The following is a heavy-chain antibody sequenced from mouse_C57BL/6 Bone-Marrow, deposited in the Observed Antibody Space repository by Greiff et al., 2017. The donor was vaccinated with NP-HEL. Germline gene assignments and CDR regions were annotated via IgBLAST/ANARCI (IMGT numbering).Heavy chain of an antibody. V-gene: IGHV1-4*01. CDR1: GYTFTSYT. Sequence: QVQLKESGAELARPGASVKMSCKASGYTFTSYTMHWVKQRPGQGLEWIGYINPSSGYTKYNQKFKDKATLTADKSSSTAYMQLSSLTSEDSAVYDCARGEIYYGYDGYYAMDDWGQGTSVTVSS. CDR3: ARGEIYYGYDGYYAMDD. D-gene: IGHD2-2*01. J-gene: IGHJ4*01. CDR2: INPSSGYT.